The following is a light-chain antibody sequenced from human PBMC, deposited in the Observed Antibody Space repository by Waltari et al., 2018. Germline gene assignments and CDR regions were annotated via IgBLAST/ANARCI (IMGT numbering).Light chain of an antibody. Sequence: DIQMTQFPSTLSASVGDRVTIPCRASQSLSSWVAWYQQKPGKAPKLLIYKASSLESGVPSRFSGSGFGTEFTLTISSLQPDDFATYYCQQYNNFPPWTFGQGTKVEIK. CDR1: QSLSSW. V-gene: IGKV1-5*03. CDR2: KAS. J-gene: IGKJ1*01. CDR3: QQYNNFPPWT.